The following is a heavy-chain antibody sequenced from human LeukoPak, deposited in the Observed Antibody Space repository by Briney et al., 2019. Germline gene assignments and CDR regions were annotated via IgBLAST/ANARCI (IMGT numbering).Heavy chain of an antibody. Sequence: PSETLSLTCAVSGGSISSSNWWSWVRQPPGKGLEWIGEIYHSGSTNYNPSLKSRVTISVDKSKNQFSLKLSSVTAADTAVYYCARHGRIAVAGSYFDYWGQGTLVTVSS. V-gene: IGHV4-4*02. CDR3: ARHGRIAVAGSYFDY. CDR2: IYHSGST. D-gene: IGHD6-19*01. J-gene: IGHJ4*02. CDR1: GGSISSSNW.